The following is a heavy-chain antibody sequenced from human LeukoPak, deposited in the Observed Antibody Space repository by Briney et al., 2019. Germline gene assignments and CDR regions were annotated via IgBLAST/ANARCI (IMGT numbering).Heavy chain of an antibody. J-gene: IGHJ3*02. CDR2: IYSGGST. CDR3: AREVTLYYDFWSGYSGGAFDI. CDR1: GFTVSSNY. V-gene: IGHV3-53*01. Sequence: GSLRLSCAASGFTVSSNYMSWVRQAPGKGVGWVSVIYSGGSTYYADSVKGRFTISRDNSKNTLYLQMNSLRAEDTAVYYCAREVTLYYDFWSGYSGGAFDIWGQGTMVTVSS. D-gene: IGHD3-3*01.